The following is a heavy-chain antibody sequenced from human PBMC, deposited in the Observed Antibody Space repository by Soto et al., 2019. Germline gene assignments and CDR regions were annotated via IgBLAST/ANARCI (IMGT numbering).Heavy chain of an antibody. CDR1: GFTFSSYG. Sequence: QVQLVESGGGVVQPGRSLRLSCAASGFTFSSYGMHWVRQAPGKGLEWVAVIWYDGSNKYYADSVKGRFTISRDNSKNTLYLQMNSLRAEDTAVYYCARESIVGESPGYWGQGTLVTVSS. J-gene: IGHJ4*02. V-gene: IGHV3-33*01. CDR2: IWYDGSNK. CDR3: ARESIVGESPGY. D-gene: IGHD1-26*01.